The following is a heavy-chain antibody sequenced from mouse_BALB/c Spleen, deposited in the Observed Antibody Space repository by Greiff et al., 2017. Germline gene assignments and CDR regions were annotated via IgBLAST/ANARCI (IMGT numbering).Heavy chain of an antibody. J-gene: IGHJ4*01. CDR3: ARDRLYYYYAMDY. D-gene: IGHD2-1*01. CDR1: GFSLTSYG. V-gene: IGHV2-9*02. Sequence: VQLVESGPGLVAPSQSLSITCTVSGFSLTSYGVHWVRQPPGKGLEWLGVIWAGGSTNYNSALMSRLSISKDNSNSQVFLKMNSLQTDDTAMYYCARDRLYYYYAMDYWGQGTSVTVSS. CDR2: IWAGGST.